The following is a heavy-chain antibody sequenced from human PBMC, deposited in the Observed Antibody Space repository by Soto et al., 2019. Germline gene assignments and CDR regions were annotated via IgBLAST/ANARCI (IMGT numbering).Heavy chain of an antibody. Sequence: PGGSLRLSCAASGFTFSSYAIHWVRQAPGKGLEWVAVISYDGSNKYYADSVKGRFTISRDNSKNTLYLQINSLRPEDTAVYYCVKGEYYYDGSAYYPFDYWGQGRMVTVSS. CDR3: VKGEYYYDGSAYYPFDY. J-gene: IGHJ4*02. CDR2: ISYDGSNK. V-gene: IGHV3-30-3*01. D-gene: IGHD3-22*01. CDR1: GFTFSSYA.